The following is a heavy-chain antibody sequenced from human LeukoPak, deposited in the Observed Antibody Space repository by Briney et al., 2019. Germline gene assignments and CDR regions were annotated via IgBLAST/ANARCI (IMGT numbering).Heavy chain of an antibody. CDR1: GFTFSSYS. V-gene: IGHV3-48*01. CDR3: ARSQGAKYYYDSSGPTPFDY. Sequence: PGGSLRLSCAASGFTFSSYSMNWVRQAPGKGLEWVSYISSSSSTIYYADSVKGRFTISRDNAKNSLDLQMNSLRAEDTAVYYCARSQGAKYYYDSSGPTPFDYWGQGTLVTVSS. J-gene: IGHJ4*02. CDR2: ISSSSSTI. D-gene: IGHD3-22*01.